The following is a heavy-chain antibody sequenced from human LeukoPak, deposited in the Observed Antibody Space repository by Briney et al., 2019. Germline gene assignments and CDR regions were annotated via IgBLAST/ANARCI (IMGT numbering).Heavy chain of an antibody. CDR3: AKDKGWGYSAYDCYGMDV. Sequence: GGSLRLSCAASGFTFSSYAMSWVRQAPGKGLEWVSAISGSGSSTYYADSVKGRFTISRDNSKNTLYLQMNSLRAEDTAVYYCAKDKGWGYSAYDCYGMDVWGQGTTVTVS. CDR2: ISGSGSST. D-gene: IGHD1-26*01. V-gene: IGHV3-23*01. CDR1: GFTFSSYA. J-gene: IGHJ6*02.